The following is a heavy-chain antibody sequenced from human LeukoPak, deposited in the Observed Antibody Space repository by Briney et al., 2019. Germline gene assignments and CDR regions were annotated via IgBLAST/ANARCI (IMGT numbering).Heavy chain of an antibody. J-gene: IGHJ4*02. V-gene: IGHV3-23*01. CDR1: GFTFSSYW. CDR3: AKDATVVRGVIITY. D-gene: IGHD3-10*01. Sequence: PGGSLRLSCAASGFTFSSYWMSWVRQAPGKGLEWVSAISGSGGSTYYADSVKGRFTISRDNSKNTLYLQMNSLRAEDTAVYYCAKDATVVRGVIITYWGQGTLVTVSS. CDR2: ISGSGGST.